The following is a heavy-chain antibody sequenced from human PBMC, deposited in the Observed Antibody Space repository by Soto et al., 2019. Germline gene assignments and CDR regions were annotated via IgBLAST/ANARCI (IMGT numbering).Heavy chain of an antibody. V-gene: IGHV3-48*02. D-gene: IGHD2-15*01. CDR3: ATTLSWRRWPFDS. J-gene: IGHJ4*02. CDR2: ISGSSQTI. CDR1: GFIFNTYS. Sequence: EVQLVESGGGLIQPGGSLRLSGAASGFIFNTYSMNWVRQAPGKGLEWVSYISGSSQTIFYADSVRGRFTISRDNANNSTYLQMVSLRDEDTAVYYCATTLSWRRWPFDSWGQGTLVTVSS.